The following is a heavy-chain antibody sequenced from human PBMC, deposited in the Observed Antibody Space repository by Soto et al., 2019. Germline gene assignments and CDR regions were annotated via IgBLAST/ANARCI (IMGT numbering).Heavy chain of an antibody. V-gene: IGHV2-5*02. Sequence: QITLNESGPTQVKPRQTLTLTCTISGFSLTTSGVGVGWTRQSPVKAPEWLALIYLADDKRYSPSLKSRLTITKDTSKKQVVLTMADLDPADTATYYCAHRVLRTVFGLVTTTAIYFDFWGQGTPVAVSS. CDR1: GFSLTTSGVG. CDR2: IYLADDK. D-gene: IGHD3-3*01. CDR3: AHRVLRTVFGLVTTTAIYFDF. J-gene: IGHJ4*02.